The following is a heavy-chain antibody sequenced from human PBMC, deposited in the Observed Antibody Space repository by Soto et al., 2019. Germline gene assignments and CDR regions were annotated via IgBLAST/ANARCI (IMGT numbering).Heavy chain of an antibody. CDR1: GGSISSYY. D-gene: IGHD6-25*01. V-gene: IGHV4-59*01. J-gene: IGHJ6*03. CDR2: IYYSGST. CDR3: ARQRYYYYMDV. Sequence: SETLSLTCTVSGGSISSYYWSWIRQPPGKGLEWIGYIYYSGSTNYNPSLKSRVTISVDTSKNQFSLKLSSVTAADTAVYYCARQRYYYYMDVRGKGTTVTVS.